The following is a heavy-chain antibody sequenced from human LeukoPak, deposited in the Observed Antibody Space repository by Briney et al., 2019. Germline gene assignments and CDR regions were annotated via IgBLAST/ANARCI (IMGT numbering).Heavy chain of an antibody. CDR2: ISYDGSNK. V-gene: IGHV3-30*18. CDR3: AEDRKSYGDYEGGFDY. Sequence: GRSLRLSCAASGFTFSSYGMHWVRQAPGKGLEWVAVISYDGSNKYYADSVKGRFTISRDNSKNTLYLQMNSLRAEDTAVYYCAEDRKSYGDYEGGFDYWGEGTLVTVSS. D-gene: IGHD4-17*01. J-gene: IGHJ4*02. CDR1: GFTFSSYG.